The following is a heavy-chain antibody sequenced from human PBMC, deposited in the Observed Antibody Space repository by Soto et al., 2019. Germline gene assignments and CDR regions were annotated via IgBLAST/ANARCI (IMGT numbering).Heavy chain of an antibody. J-gene: IGHJ5*02. V-gene: IGHV3-21*01. CDR1: GFTFSNYN. CDR3: AREGALKPFSS. CDR2: ISGTGVYI. Sequence: LRLSCVASGFTFSNYNMNRVRQAPGKGLEWVSHISGTGVYIHYADAVKGRFTISRDNAKSSVYLQMNSLRAEDTAVYYCAREGALKPFSSWGQGALVTVS.